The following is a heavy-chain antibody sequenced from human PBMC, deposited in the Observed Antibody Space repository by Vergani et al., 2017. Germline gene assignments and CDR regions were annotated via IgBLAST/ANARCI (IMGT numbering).Heavy chain of an antibody. J-gene: IGHJ6*01. CDR2: ISSSSSYI. Sequence: EVQPVESGGGLVKPGGSLRLSCAASGFTFSSYSMNWVRQAPGKGLEWVSSISSSSSYIHYSDSLKGRFTISRDNAKNTLYLQMTSLRPEDTAVYFCARDFAAKGDDSGEDDDYYGMDVWGQGTPVTVSS. V-gene: IGHV3-21*01. D-gene: IGHD3-10*01. CDR3: ARDFAAKGDDSGEDDDYYGMDV. CDR1: GFTFSSYS.